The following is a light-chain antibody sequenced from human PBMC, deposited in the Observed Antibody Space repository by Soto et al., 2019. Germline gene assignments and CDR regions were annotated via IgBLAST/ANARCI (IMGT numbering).Light chain of an antibody. V-gene: IGKV3-20*01. CDR2: GAS. CDR1: QSVSRNY. CDR3: QNYDTSPT. Sequence: EIVLTQSPSTLSLSAGERTTLSCRASQSVSRNYLAWYQHKPGQAPTALIYGASNRATGVPDRFSGSGSGTDFTLTISRLEPEDFAVYYCQNYDTSPTFGQGTKVDIK. J-gene: IGKJ1*01.